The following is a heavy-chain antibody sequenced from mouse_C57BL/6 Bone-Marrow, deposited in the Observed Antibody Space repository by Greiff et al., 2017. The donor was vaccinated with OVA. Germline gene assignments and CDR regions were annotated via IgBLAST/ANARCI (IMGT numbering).Heavy chain of an antibody. D-gene: IGHD1-1*01. CDR1: GYTFTSYG. CDR2: IYPRSGNT. V-gene: IGHV1-81*01. J-gene: IGHJ4*01. Sequence: QVQLQQSGAVLARPGASVKLSCKASGYTFTSYGISWVKQRPGQGLEWIGAIYPRSGNTYYNEKFKGKATLTAVTSSSTAYMELRSLTSEDSAVYICAREYGSSYPYARDYWGQGTSVTVSA. CDR3: AREYGSSYPYARDY.